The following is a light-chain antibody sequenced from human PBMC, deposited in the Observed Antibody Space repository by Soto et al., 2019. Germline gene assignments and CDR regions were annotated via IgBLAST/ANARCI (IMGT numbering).Light chain of an antibody. V-gene: IGLV2-23*01. CDR1: TSDIGSYKF. Sequence: QSVLTQPASVSGSPGQSITISCTGTTSDIGSYKFVSWYQQHPGKAPKLMIYEGGRRPSGVSDRFSASKSGNTASLTISGLQAEDEAAYYCCSHAGDHVVFGGGTKVTVL. J-gene: IGLJ2*01. CDR2: EGG. CDR3: CSHAGDHVV.